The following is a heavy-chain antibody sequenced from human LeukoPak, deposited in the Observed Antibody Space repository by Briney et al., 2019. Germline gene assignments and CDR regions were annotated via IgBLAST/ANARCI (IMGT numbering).Heavy chain of an antibody. J-gene: IGHJ2*01. CDR3: AVAYCGGDCYSSWYFDL. V-gene: IGHV3-66*01. CDR1: GITVNTNY. Sequence: GGSLRLSCAASGITVNTNYMSWVRQAPGKGLEWVSIIYSGGATFYADSVKGRFTISRESSKNTLWLQMNSLRVEDTAVYYCAVAYCGGDCYSSWYFDLWGRGTLVTVSS. CDR2: IYSGGAT. D-gene: IGHD2-21*02.